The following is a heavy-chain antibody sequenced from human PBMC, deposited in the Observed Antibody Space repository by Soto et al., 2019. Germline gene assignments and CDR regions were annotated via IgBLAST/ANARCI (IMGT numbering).Heavy chain of an antibody. CDR1: GFTFSSYA. CDR2: ISYDGSNK. Sequence: QVQLVESGGGVIQPGRSLRLYCAASGFTFSSYAMHWVRQAPGKGLEWVAVISYDGSNKYYADSVKGRFTISRDNSKNTLYLQMNSLRAEDTAVYYCARDDGRYGDYVHYYYYGMDVWGQGTTVTVSS. J-gene: IGHJ6*02. CDR3: ARDDGRYGDYVHYYYYGMDV. V-gene: IGHV3-30-3*01. D-gene: IGHD4-17*01.